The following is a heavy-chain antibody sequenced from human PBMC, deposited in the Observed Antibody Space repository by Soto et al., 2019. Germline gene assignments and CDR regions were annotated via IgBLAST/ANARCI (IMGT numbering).Heavy chain of an antibody. J-gene: IGHJ4*02. CDR2: IWYDGSNK. CDR1: GFTFSSYG. V-gene: IGHV3-33*01. D-gene: IGHD3-22*01. Sequence: GGSLRLSCAASGFTFSSYGMHWVRQAPGKGLEWVAVIWYDGSNKYYADSVKGRFTISRDNSKNTLYPQMNSLRAEDTAVYYCARDSIPPSYDSSGYYLDYWGQGTLVTVSS. CDR3: ARDSIPPSYDSSGYYLDY.